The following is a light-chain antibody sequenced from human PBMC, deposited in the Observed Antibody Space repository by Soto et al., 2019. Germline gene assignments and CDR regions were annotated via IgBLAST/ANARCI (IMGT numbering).Light chain of an antibody. CDR2: ENN. CDR1: SSNIGARFD. Sequence: QSVLTQPPSVSGAPGQRVTISCTGSSSNIGARFDVHWYQQLPGRAPKLLIYENNNRPSGVPDRFSGSRSGTSASLAITGLQAEDEADYYCQSYDSSLRGVFGTGTKGTVL. CDR3: QSYDSSLRGV. J-gene: IGLJ1*01. V-gene: IGLV1-40*01.